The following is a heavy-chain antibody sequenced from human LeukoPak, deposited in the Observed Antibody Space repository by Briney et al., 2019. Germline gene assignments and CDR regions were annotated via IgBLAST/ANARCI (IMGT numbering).Heavy chain of an antibody. CDR2: IYHSGST. CDR3: ARGAIPFDY. Sequence: SETLSLTCTVSGYSISSGYYWGWIRPPPGKGLEWIGSIYHSGSTYYNPSLKSRVTISVDTSKNQFSLKLSSVTAADTAVYYCARGAIPFDYWGQGTLVTVSS. J-gene: IGHJ4*02. V-gene: IGHV4-38-2*02. CDR1: GYSISSGYY. D-gene: IGHD2-2*02.